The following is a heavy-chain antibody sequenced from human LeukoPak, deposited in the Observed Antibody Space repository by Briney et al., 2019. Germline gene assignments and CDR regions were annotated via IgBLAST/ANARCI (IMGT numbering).Heavy chain of an antibody. CDR1: GYSFTNYW. CDR3: ARHGMTTVFFYGMDV. J-gene: IGHJ6*02. V-gene: IGHV5-51*01. Sequence: GESLKISCKGSGYSFTNYWLGWVRQMPGKGLEWMGIIYPADSDTTYSPSFQGQVTISADKSISTAYLQWSSLKASDTAMYYCARHGMTTVFFYGMDVWGQGTTVTVSS. CDR2: IYPADSDT. D-gene: IGHD4-17*01.